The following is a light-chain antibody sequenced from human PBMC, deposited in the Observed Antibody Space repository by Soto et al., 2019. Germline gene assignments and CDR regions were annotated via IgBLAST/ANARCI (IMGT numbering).Light chain of an antibody. V-gene: IGKV3-15*01. CDR3: QQYNDWPFT. Sequence: EIVLTQSPATLSLCPGERATLSCKASQSVSSYLAWYKQTPGQAPRLLSYGASNRATGIPARFSGSESGTEFTLTISSLKSEDFAVYYCQQYNDWPFTFGPGTKVDIK. J-gene: IGKJ3*01. CDR1: QSVSSY. CDR2: GAS.